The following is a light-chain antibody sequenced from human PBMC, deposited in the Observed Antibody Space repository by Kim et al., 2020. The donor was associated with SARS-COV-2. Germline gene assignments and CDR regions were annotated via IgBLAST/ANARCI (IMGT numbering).Light chain of an antibody. CDR3: AAWDDSLDGPV. J-gene: IGLJ7*01. CDR2: SNK. Sequence: QRGTISGAGSSAKVGSSTVKWYQHSPGAAPKLLMYSNKQRPSGVPDRFYCSKSGTSASLAIRGVQSAEEADYYCAAWDDSLDGPVFGGETQLTVL. CDR1: SAKVGSST. V-gene: IGLV1-44*01.